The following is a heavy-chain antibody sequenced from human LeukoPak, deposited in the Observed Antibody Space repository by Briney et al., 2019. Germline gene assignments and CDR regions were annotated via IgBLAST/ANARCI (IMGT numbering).Heavy chain of an antibody. CDR2: ITGSTI. J-gene: IGHJ4*02. D-gene: IGHD3-10*01. CDR3: ARLPELPGFGDY. CDR1: GFTFSTYS. Sequence: GGSLRLSCAASGFTFSTYSMNWVRQVPGKGLEWISYITGSTISYADSVKGRFTISRDYAKNSLYLQMKSLRAEDTAVYYCARLPELPGFGDYWGPGTLVTVSS. V-gene: IGHV3-48*01.